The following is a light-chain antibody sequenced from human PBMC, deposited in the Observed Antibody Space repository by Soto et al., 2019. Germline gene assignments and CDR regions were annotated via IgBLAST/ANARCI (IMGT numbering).Light chain of an antibody. J-gene: IGKJ4*01. CDR3: QQYGSSPLT. V-gene: IGKV3-20*01. CDR1: QSVSSNY. Sequence: EIVLTQSPGTLSLSPGERATLSCRASQSVSSNYLAWYQHRPGQPPRLLIYGASRRATGIPDRFSGSGSGTDFTLTISRLEPEDIAVYYCQQYGSSPLTFGGGTKVEIK. CDR2: GAS.